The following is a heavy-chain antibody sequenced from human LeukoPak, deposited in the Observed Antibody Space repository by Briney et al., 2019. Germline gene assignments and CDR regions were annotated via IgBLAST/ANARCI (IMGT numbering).Heavy chain of an antibody. D-gene: IGHD2-15*01. Sequence: PGGSLRISCAASGFTFSSYNMNWVRQAPGKGLEWVSYISSSSSSIYYADSVKGRFTVSRDNAWNSLYLQMNSLRVEDTAVYYCARAYSFGSYPDYWGQGTLVTVSS. CDR3: ARAYSFGSYPDY. CDR1: GFTFSSYN. V-gene: IGHV3-48*01. J-gene: IGHJ4*02. CDR2: ISSSSSSI.